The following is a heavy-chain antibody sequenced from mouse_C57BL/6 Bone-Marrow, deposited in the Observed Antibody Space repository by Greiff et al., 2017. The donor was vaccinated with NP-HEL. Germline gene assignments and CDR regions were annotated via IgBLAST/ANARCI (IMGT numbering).Heavy chain of an antibody. V-gene: IGHV5-4*01. CDR3: AREDYGSTFNV. D-gene: IGHD1-1*01. J-gene: IGHJ1*03. CDR2: ISDGGSYT. Sequence: EVKVEESGGGLVKPGGSLKLSCAASGFTFSSYAMSWVRQTPEKRLEWVATISDGGSYTYYPDNVKGRFTISRDNAKNNLYLQMSHLKSEDTAMYYCAREDYGSTFNVWGTGTTVTVSS. CDR1: GFTFSSYA.